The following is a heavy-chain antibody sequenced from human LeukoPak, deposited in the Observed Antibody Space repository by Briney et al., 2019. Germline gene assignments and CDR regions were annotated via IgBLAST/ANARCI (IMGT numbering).Heavy chain of an antibody. Sequence: GGSLRLSCAASGFTVSSNYMSWVRQAPGKGLEWVSVIYSGGSTYYADSVKGRFTISRDNSKNTLYLQMNSLRAEDTAVYYCARDLYSSGWTDYWGQGTLVTVPS. CDR3: ARDLYSSGWTDY. J-gene: IGHJ4*02. D-gene: IGHD6-19*01. CDR1: GFTVSSNY. CDR2: IYSGGST. V-gene: IGHV3-53*01.